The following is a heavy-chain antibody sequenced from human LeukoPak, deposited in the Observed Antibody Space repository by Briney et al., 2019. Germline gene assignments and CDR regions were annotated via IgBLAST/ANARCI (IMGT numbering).Heavy chain of an antibody. CDR2: ISSSSSYI. CDR3: ARRLFGSGSYYNGADY. V-gene: IGHV3-21*01. D-gene: IGHD3-10*01. CDR1: GFTFSSYS. J-gene: IGHJ4*02. Sequence: PGGSLRLSCAASGFTFSSYSMNWVRQAPGKGLEWVSSISSSSSYIYYADSVKGRFTISRDNAKNSLYLQMNSLRAEDTAVYYCARRLFGSGSYYNGADYWGQGTLVTVSS.